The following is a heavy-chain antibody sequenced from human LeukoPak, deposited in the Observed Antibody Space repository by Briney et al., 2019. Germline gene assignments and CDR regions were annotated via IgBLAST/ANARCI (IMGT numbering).Heavy chain of an antibody. CDR2: ISSCRSYI. D-gene: IGHD1-26*01. J-gene: IGHJ4*02. CDR3: AKAELLLHY. Sequence: GGSLRLSCAASGFTFSSYSMNWVRQAPGKGLEWVSSISSCRSYIYYADSVKGLFIITRGNAKNSLYLQMNSLGGEDTVVCYCAKAELLLHYWGQGTLVTVSS. V-gene: IGHV3-21*01. CDR1: GFTFSSYS.